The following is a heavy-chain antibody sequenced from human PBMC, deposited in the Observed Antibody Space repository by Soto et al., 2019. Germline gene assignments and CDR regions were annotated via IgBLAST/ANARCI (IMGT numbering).Heavy chain of an antibody. CDR1: GFTFRSYG. CDR3: AGWNHEN. V-gene: IGHV3-23*01. CDR2: ISRSAGGNT. J-gene: IGHJ4*02. D-gene: IGHD1-1*01. Sequence: WGSLRLSCAASGFTFRSYGMMWVRQAPGKGLEWVSAISRSAGGNTYYAGSVKGRFTISRDDSKNTLYLQMDRLSPEQTAQYTCAGWNHENWGQETQVAISS.